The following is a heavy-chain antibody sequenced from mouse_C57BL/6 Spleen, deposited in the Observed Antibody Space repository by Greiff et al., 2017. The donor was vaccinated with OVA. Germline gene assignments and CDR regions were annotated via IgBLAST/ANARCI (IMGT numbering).Heavy chain of an antibody. CDR2: IYPGSGST. V-gene: IGHV1-55*01. CDR3: AKRDSYFDY. Sequence: QVHVKQSGAELVKPGASVKMSCKASGYTFTSYWITWVKQRPGQGLEWIGDIYPGSGSTNYNEKFKSKATLTVDTSSSTAYMQLSSLTSEDSAVYYCAKRDSYFDYWGQGTTLTVSS. D-gene: IGHD3-3*01. J-gene: IGHJ2*01. CDR1: GYTFTSYW.